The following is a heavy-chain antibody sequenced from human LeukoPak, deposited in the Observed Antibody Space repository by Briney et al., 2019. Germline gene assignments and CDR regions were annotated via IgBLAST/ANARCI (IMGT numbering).Heavy chain of an antibody. J-gene: IGHJ5*02. CDR1: GGSISSSSYY. V-gene: IGHV4-39*07. D-gene: IGHD3-10*01. CDR3: ASQHYFGSGSVRGWFDP. CDR2: IYYSGST. Sequence: SETLSLTCNISGGSISSSSYYWAWIRQPPGMGLEWIWTIYYSGSTDYNPSLKRRVTISVDTSNNQLSLKVKSLTAADTAVYYCASQHYFGSGSVRGWFDPWGQGTLVTVSS.